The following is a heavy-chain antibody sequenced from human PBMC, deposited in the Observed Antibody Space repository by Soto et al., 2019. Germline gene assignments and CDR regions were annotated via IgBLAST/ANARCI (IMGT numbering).Heavy chain of an antibody. Sequence: SVKVSCKASGGTFSTFSISWVRQAPGQGLEWMGGIIPFFGTARYSQKFEDRITITADESTNTVYMDLRSLTSEDTAIYYCAKSAPMDAGDKYYYDFWGQGALVTVSS. CDR2: IIPFFGTA. J-gene: IGHJ4*02. CDR1: GGTFSTFS. CDR3: AKSAPMDAGDKYYYDF. D-gene: IGHD4-17*01. V-gene: IGHV1-69*13.